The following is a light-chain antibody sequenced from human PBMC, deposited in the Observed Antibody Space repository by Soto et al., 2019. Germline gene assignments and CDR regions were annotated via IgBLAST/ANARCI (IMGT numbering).Light chain of an antibody. Sequence: QSVLTQPPSVSGAPGQRVTISCSGSSSNIGAGYGVHWYQHLPEMPPKLLIYGNNNRPSGVPDRFSGSKSGTSASLAITGLQAEDEADYYCQSYDSSLTEVVFGGGTKLTVL. CDR1: SSNIGAGYG. CDR3: QSYDSSLTEVV. CDR2: GNN. J-gene: IGLJ2*01. V-gene: IGLV1-40*01.